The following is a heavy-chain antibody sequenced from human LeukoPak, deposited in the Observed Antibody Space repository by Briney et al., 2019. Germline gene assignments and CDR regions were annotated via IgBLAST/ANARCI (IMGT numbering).Heavy chain of an antibody. Sequence: GASVKVSCKASGYTFTGYYMHWVRQAPGQGLKWMGWINPNSGGTNYAQKFQGRVTMTRDTSISTAYMELSRLRSDDTAVYYCARGPTPREWLLFFIGMDVWGQGTTVTVSS. J-gene: IGHJ6*02. V-gene: IGHV1-2*02. CDR2: INPNSGGT. D-gene: IGHD3-3*01. CDR1: GYTFTGYY. CDR3: ARGPTPREWLLFFIGMDV.